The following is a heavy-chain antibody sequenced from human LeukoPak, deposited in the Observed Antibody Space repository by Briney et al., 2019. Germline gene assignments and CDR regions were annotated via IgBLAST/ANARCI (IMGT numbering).Heavy chain of an antibody. CDR2: IYHSGST. CDR1: GYSISSGYY. D-gene: IGHD2-15*01. V-gene: IGHV4-38-2*02. J-gene: IGHJ5*02. Sequence: SETLSLTCTVSGYSISSGYYWGWIRQSPGKGLEWIGSIYHSGSTYYNPSLKSRVTISVDTSKNQFSLKLSSVTAADTAVYYCARERVVVVVAAKGWFDPWGQGTLVTVSS. CDR3: ARERVVVVVAAKGWFDP.